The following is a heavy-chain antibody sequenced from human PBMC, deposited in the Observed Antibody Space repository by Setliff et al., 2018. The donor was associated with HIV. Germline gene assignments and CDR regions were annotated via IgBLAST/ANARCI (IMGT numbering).Heavy chain of an antibody. J-gene: IGHJ4*02. Sequence: GGSLRLSCKASGFTFKIYAMSWLRQAPGEGLEWVSAISNSGGNTYYADSVKGRFTISRDNSENTLYLQMNSLRPEDTAIYYCAKEVPYSNGFMYFDYWGQGTLVTVSS. CDR1: GFTFKIYA. CDR3: AKEVPYSNGFMYFDY. D-gene: IGHD3-22*01. V-gene: IGHV3-23*01. CDR2: ISNSGGNT.